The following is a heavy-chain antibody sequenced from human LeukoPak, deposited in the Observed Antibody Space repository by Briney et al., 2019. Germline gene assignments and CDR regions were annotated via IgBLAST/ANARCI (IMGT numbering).Heavy chain of an antibody. CDR1: GGSISSYY. J-gene: IGHJ3*02. Sequence: SETLSLTCTVSGGSISSYYWSWIRQPPGKGLEWIVYIYYSGSTNYNPSLKSRVTISVDTSKNQFSLKLSSVTAADTAVYYCARALGSSSWYDAFDIWGQGTMVTVSS. V-gene: IGHV4-59*01. CDR3: ARALGSSSWYDAFDI. D-gene: IGHD6-13*01. CDR2: IYYSGST.